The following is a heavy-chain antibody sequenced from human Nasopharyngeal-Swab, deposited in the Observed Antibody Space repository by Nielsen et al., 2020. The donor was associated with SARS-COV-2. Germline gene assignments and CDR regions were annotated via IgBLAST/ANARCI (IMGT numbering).Heavy chain of an antibody. V-gene: IGHV3-23*01. D-gene: IGHD6-6*01. CDR2: IRGAGTST. J-gene: IGHJ4*02. Sequence: GESLNIHCAASGFTFSTSVMIWVRQAPAEGLEWVSDIRGAGTSTYYADSVKGRFTISIDNSKNTLYLQLNSLRVEDTAVYYCAKGSSAARPYYFDYWGQGTLVTVSS. CDR3: AKGSSAARPYYFDY. CDR1: GFTFSTSV.